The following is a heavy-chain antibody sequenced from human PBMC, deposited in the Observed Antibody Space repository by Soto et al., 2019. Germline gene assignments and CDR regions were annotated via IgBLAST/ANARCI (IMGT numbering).Heavy chain of an antibody. CDR2: ISYDGSNK. CDR3: ARESWLKGIAAAGNPVDY. CDR1: GFTFSSYG. V-gene: IGHV3-30*03. Sequence: GGSLRLSCAASGFTFSSYGMHWVRQAPGKGLEWVAVISYDGSNKYYADSVKGRFTISRDNSKNTLYLQMNSLRAEDTAVYYCARESWLKGIAAAGNPVDYWGQGTLVTVSS. J-gene: IGHJ4*02. D-gene: IGHD6-13*01.